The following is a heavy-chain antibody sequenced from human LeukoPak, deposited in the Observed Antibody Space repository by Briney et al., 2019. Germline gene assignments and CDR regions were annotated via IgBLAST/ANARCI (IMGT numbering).Heavy chain of an antibody. D-gene: IGHD5-12*01. Sequence: SQTLSLTCTVSGGSISSGDYYWSWIRQPPGKGLEWIGYIYYSGSTYYNPSLKSRVTISVDTSKNQFSLKLSSVTAADTAVYYCAREKGYSGYDPHFDYWGQGILVTVSS. V-gene: IGHV4-30-4*01. J-gene: IGHJ4*02. CDR1: GGSISSGDYY. CDR3: AREKGYSGYDPHFDY. CDR2: IYYSGST.